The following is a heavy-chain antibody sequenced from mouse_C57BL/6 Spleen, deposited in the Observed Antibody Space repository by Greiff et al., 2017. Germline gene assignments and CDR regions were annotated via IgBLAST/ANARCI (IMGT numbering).Heavy chain of an antibody. V-gene: IGHV1-12*01. Sequence: SGAELVRPGASVKMSCKASGYTFTSYNMHWVKQTPRQGLEWIGAIYPGHGDPSYNQKFKGKAPLTVEKSSSTTYMQLSSLTSEDSAVYFCARAPSYGGYAMDYWGQGTSVTVSS. CDR1: GYTFTSYN. CDR2: IYPGHGDP. D-gene: IGHD2-10*02. CDR3: ARAPSYGGYAMDY. J-gene: IGHJ4*01.